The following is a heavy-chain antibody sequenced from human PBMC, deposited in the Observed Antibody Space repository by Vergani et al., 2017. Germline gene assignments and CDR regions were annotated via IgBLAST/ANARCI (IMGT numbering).Heavy chain of an antibody. CDR3: AKARWAADTVNWFDP. V-gene: IGHV3-30*18. CDR1: GFTFSSYG. CDR2: ISDDVSKK. Sequence: QMQLVESGGGVVKPGRSLRLSSSASGFTFSSYGMTWVRKAPGKGREWVAVISDDVSKKYYADSVQGRFTIYRNNSKQTLYLQMNSLRAEYTAVYYCAKARWAADTVNWFDPWGQGTLVTVSS. J-gene: IGHJ5*02. D-gene: IGHD6-13*01.